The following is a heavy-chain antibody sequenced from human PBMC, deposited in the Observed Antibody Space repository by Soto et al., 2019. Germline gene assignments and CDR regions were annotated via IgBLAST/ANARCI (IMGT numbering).Heavy chain of an antibody. CDR2: IIPIFGTA. CDR3: ARGGGITMIVVAPKGGAFDI. D-gene: IGHD3-22*01. J-gene: IGHJ3*02. V-gene: IGHV1-69*13. CDR1: GGTFSSYA. Sequence: GASVKVSCKASGGTFSSYAISWTRQAPGQGLEWMGGIIPIFGTANYAQKFQGRVTITADESTSTAYMELSSLRSEDTAVYYCARGGGITMIVVAPKGGAFDIWGQGTMVTVSS.